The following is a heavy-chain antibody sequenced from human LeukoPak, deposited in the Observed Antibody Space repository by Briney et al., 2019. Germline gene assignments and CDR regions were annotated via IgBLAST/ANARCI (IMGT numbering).Heavy chain of an antibody. CDR1: GDSVSSIKIA. CDR3: ARVIQLGRGFEY. D-gene: IGHD5-18*01. J-gene: IGHJ4*02. CDR2: TYYRSKWHN. V-gene: IGHV6-1*01. Sequence: SQTPSLTCAISGDSVSSIKIAWNWIRQSPSRGLEWLGRTYYRSKWHNDYALSVESRIIINPDTSKNQVSLQLNSVTPEDTAVYYCARVIQLGRGFEYWGQRTPVTVSS.